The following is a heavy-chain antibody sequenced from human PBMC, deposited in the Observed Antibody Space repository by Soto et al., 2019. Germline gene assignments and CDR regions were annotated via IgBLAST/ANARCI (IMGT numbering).Heavy chain of an antibody. CDR2: IIPIFGTA. J-gene: IGHJ6*02. D-gene: IGHD1-1*01. CDR1: GGTFSSYA. Sequence: VKVSCKASGGTFSSYAISWVRQAPGQGLEWMGGIIPIFGTANYAQKFQGRVTITADESTSTAYMELSSLRSEDTAVYYCARGRGRDSTQPDYYYGMDVWGQGTTVTVSS. CDR3: ARGRGRDSTQPDYYYGMDV. V-gene: IGHV1-69*01.